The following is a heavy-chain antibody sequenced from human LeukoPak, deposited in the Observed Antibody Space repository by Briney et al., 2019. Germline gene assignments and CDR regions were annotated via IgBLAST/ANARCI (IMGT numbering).Heavy chain of an antibody. J-gene: IGHJ5*02. V-gene: IGHV1-8*01. CDR3: ARDNRSKIVMVGAASHNWFDP. CDR1: GYTFTSYD. D-gene: IGHD2-15*01. CDR2: MNPNSGKT. Sequence: GASVKVSFKASGYTFTSYDINWVRQATGQGREWMGWMNPNSGKTGYAQKFQGRDTMNRNASTSTSYMDLRSLSSEDTAVYYCARDNRSKIVMVGAASHNWFDPWGPGTLVTVSS.